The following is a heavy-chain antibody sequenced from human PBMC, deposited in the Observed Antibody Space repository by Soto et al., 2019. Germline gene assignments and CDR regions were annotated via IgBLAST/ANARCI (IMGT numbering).Heavy chain of an antibody. V-gene: IGHV3-23*01. CDR3: AKGEDYYDSSGYFLSPQLFDY. J-gene: IGHJ4*02. CDR2: ISGSGGST. CDR1: GFTFSSYA. D-gene: IGHD3-22*01. Sequence: EVQLLESGGGLVQPGGSLRLSCAASGFTFSSYAMSWVRQAPGKGLEWVSAISGSGGSTYYADSVKGRFTISRDNSKNTLYLKMNSLRAEDTAVYYCAKGEDYYDSSGYFLSPQLFDYWGQGTLVTVSS.